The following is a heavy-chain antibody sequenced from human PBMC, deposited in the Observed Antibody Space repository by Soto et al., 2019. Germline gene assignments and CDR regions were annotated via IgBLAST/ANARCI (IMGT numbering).Heavy chain of an antibody. V-gene: IGHV4-31*03. D-gene: IGHD6-13*01. CDR1: GGSISSGGYY. CDR2: IYYSGST. Sequence: SETLSLTCTVSGGSISSGGYYWSWIRQHPGKGLEWIGYIYYSGSTYYNPSLKSRVTISVDTSKNQFSLKLSSVTAADTAVYYCARVLIAAAGQPLFDYWGQGTLVTVSS. CDR3: ARVLIAAAGQPLFDY. J-gene: IGHJ4*02.